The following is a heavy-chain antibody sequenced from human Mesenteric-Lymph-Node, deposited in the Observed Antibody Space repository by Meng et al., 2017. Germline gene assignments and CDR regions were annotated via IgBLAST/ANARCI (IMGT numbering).Heavy chain of an antibody. D-gene: IGHD6-19*01. CDR3: IFYNNGWN. V-gene: IGHV3-74*01. CDR2: NNIEGGNP. Sequence: VQLGESGGGLVQPGGSLTLSCAASGFISSTYCHWVRQAPGKGLVWVSRNNIEGGNPKYADSVRGRFTVSRDNAKNTLYLQMNSVTADDTAVYYCIFYNNGWNWGQGTLVTVSS. J-gene: IGHJ4*02. CDR1: GFISSTYC.